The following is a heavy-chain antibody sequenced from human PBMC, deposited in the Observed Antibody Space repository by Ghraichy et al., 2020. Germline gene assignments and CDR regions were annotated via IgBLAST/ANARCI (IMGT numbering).Heavy chain of an antibody. CDR1: GFTFSTYQ. CDR2: ISASGATT. Sequence: GGSLRLSCAASGFTFSTYQMNWVRQAPGKGLEWISFISASGATTYYAESVKGRFTISRDIGKNSLYLQMNSLRAEDTAVYYCARIEESNSDRAIDYWGQGTLVTVSS. CDR3: ARIEESNSDRAIDY. D-gene: IGHD4-11*01. V-gene: IGHV3-48*03. J-gene: IGHJ4*02.